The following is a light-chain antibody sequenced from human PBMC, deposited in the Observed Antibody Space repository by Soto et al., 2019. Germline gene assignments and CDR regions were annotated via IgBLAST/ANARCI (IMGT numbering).Light chain of an antibody. Sequence: QSVRTPPASVSGSPGQSITISCTGTSSDVGGYNYVSWYQQHPAKAPKLMIYDVSNRPSGVSNRFSGSKSGNTASLTISGLQAEDEADYYCYSYTSSSTYVFGTGTKVTVL. CDR2: DVS. CDR1: SSDVGGYNY. V-gene: IGLV2-14*01. CDR3: YSYTSSSTYV. J-gene: IGLJ1*01.